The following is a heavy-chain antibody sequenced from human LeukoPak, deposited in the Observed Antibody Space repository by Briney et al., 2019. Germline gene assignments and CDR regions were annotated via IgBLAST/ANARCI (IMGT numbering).Heavy chain of an antibody. CDR1: GYTFTSYG. CDR2: ISAYNGNT. J-gene: IGHJ6*02. CDR3: ARDVKGSITYYYDSSGYPIYYYGMDV. D-gene: IGHD3-22*01. Sequence: ASVKVSCKASGYTFTSYGIRWVRQAPGQGLEWMGWISAYNGNTNYAQKLQGRVTMTTDTSTSTAYMELRSLRSDDTAVYYCARDVKGSITYYYDSSGYPIYYYGMDVWGQGTTVTVSS. V-gene: IGHV1-18*01.